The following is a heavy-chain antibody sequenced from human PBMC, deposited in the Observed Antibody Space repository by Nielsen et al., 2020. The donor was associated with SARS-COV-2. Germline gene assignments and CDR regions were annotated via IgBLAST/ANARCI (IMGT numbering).Heavy chain of an antibody. CDR3: ARQIPNYGDTPYCFDY. Sequence: GESLKISCKGSGYSFTSYWIGWVRQMPGKGLEWMGIIYPGDSDTRYSPSFQGQVTISADKSISTAYLQWSSLKASDTAMYYCARQIPNYGDTPYCFDYWGQGTLVTVSS. CDR2: IYPGDSDT. CDR1: GYSFTSYW. J-gene: IGHJ4*02. V-gene: IGHV5-51*01. D-gene: IGHD4-17*01.